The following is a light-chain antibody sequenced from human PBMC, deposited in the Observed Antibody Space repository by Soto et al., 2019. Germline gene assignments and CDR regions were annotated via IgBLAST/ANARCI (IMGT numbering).Light chain of an antibody. CDR2: AAS. CDR3: QQSYSTPPT. J-gene: IGKJ1*01. Sequence: DIQMTQSPSSLSASIGDRVTITCRASQSISTYLNWYQHKPGKAPKLLICAASSLQSGVPSRFSGSGSGTDFTLTISSLQPEDFATYYCQQSYSTPPTFGQGTKVEIK. CDR1: QSISTY. V-gene: IGKV1-39*01.